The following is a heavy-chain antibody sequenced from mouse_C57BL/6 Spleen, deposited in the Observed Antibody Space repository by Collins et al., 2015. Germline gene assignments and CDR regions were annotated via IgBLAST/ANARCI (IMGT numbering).Heavy chain of an antibody. CDR2: IDPANGNT. CDR3: APYYYGRGGYFDV. CDR1: NIKNTY. D-gene: IGHD1-1*01. J-gene: IGHJ1*03. Sequence: NIKNTYMHWVKQRPEQGLEWIGRIDPANGNTKYAPKFQGKATITADTSSNTAYLQLSSLTSEDTAIYYCAPYYYGRGGYFDVWGTGTTVTVSS. V-gene: IGHV14-3*01.